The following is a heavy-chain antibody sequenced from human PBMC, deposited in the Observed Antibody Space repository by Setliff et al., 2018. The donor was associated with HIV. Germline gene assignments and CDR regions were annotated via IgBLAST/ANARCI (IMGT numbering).Heavy chain of an antibody. CDR3: ARIPNHSSGFDY. CDR1: GGSISTNNFY. V-gene: IGHV4-39*07. J-gene: IGHJ4*02. Sequence: PSETLSLTCTVTGGSISTNNFYWGWIRQPPGKGLQWIGSIYFTGDSYYDPSLKSRVTTSVDTSKNQFSLRLTSVTAADTAVYYCARIPNHSSGFDYWGQGTPVTVSS. D-gene: IGHD3-22*01. CDR2: IYFTGDS.